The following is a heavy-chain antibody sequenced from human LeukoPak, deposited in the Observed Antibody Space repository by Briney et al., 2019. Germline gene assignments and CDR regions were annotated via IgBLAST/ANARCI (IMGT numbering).Heavy chain of an antibody. CDR3: ATFSPRHDSSGRIFDY. D-gene: IGHD3-22*01. Sequence: WASVKVSCKASGYTFTSYGISWVRQAPGQGLEWMGGIIPIFGTANYAQKFQGRVTITADKSTSTAYMELSSLRSEDTAVYYCATFSPRHDSSGRIFDYWGQGTLVTVSS. J-gene: IGHJ4*02. V-gene: IGHV1-69*06. CDR1: GYTFTSYG. CDR2: IIPIFGTA.